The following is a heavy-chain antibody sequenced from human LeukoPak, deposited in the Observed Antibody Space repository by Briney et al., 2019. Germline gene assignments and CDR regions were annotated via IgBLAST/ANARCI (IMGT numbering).Heavy chain of an antibody. J-gene: IGHJ3*02. D-gene: IGHD6-19*01. Sequence: ASVKVSCKVSGYALTELSMHWVRQAPGKGLEWMGGFDPEDGETIYAQKFQGRVTMTEDTSTDTAYMELSSLRSEDTAVHYCATDQLGMAVAGTIDALDIWGQGTMVTVSS. CDR3: ATDQLGMAVAGTIDALDI. V-gene: IGHV1-24*01. CDR1: GYALTELS. CDR2: FDPEDGET.